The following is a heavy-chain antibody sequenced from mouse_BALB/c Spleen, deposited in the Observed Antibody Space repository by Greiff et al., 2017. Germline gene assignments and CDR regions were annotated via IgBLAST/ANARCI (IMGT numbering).Heavy chain of an antibody. D-gene: IGHD2-3*01. J-gene: IGHJ1*01. CDR2: ISYSGST. Sequence: EVQLQESGPGLVKPSQSLSLTCTVTGYSITCDYAWNWIRQFPGNKLEWMGYISYSGSTSYNPSLKSRISITRDTSKNQFFLQLNSVTTEDTATYYCARRGWGTDWYFDVWGAGTTVTVSS. V-gene: IGHV3-2*02. CDR1: GYSITCDYA. CDR3: ARRGWGTDWYFDV.